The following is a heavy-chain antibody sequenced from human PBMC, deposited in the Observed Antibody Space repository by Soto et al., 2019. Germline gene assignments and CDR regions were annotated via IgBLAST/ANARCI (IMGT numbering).Heavy chain of an antibody. J-gene: IGHJ4*02. CDR3: ATVDIVVVPADRPFDY. Sequence: QVQLVQSGAEVKKPGASVKVSCKVSGYTLTELSMHWVRQAPGKGLEWMGGFAPEDGETIYEQKFQGRVTMTEDTSTDTAYMELSSLRSEDTAVYYGATVDIVVVPADRPFDYWGQGTLVTVSS. CDR1: GYTLTELS. CDR2: FAPEDGET. V-gene: IGHV1-24*01. D-gene: IGHD2-2*01.